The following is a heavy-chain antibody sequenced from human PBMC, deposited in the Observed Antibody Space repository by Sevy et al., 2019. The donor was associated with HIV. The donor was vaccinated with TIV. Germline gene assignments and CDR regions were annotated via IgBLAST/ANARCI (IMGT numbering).Heavy chain of an antibody. J-gene: IGHJ4*02. CDR3: ARLPTDLQSFKYLLSTYFDS. Sequence: GGSLRLSCAASGFDFNNHWMSWVRQAPQKGPEWVANINHDGSETYYEYSLEGRLTISRNNAKNSVSLQINTLRVEVTAVYYCARLPTDLQSFKYLLSTYFDSWGQGTLVTVSS. V-gene: IGHV3-7*01. CDR1: GFDFNNHW. CDR2: INHDGSET. D-gene: IGHD3-10*01.